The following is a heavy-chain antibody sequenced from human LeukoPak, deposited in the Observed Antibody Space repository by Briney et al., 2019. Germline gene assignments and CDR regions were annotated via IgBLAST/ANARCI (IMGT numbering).Heavy chain of an antibody. CDR1: GFTFRKYG. CDR3: AKDLVATGRYFDY. CDR2: IRYHGNDK. V-gene: IGHV3-30*02. Sequence: GGSLRLSCAASGFTFRKYGMHWVRQAPGQGLEWVAFIRYHGNDKYYADSVKGRFTVSRDNSETTLYLQMNSLRTEDTAVYYCAKDLVATGRYFDYWGQGTPVTVSS. J-gene: IGHJ4*02. D-gene: IGHD5-12*01.